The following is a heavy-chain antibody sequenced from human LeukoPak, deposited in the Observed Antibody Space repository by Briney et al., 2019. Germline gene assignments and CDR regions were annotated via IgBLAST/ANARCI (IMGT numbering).Heavy chain of an antibody. V-gene: IGHV3-64*01. J-gene: IGHJ6*02. D-gene: IGHD6-19*01. CDR3: ARDREGYSSGWYPRGYYYYGMDV. Sequence: PGGSLRLSCAASGFTFSSYAMHWVRQAPGKGLEYVSAISSNGGSTYYANSVKGRFTISRDNSKNTLYLQMGSLRAEDMAVYYCARDREGYSSGWYPRGYYYYGMDVWGQGTTVTVSS. CDR2: ISSNGGST. CDR1: GFTFSSYA.